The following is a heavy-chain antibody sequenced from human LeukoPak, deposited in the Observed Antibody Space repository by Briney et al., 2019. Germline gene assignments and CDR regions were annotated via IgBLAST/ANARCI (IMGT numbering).Heavy chain of an antibody. Sequence: GASVKVSCKASGYTFTSYDINWVRQATGQGFEWMGWMNPNSGNTGYAQKFQGRVTITRNTSISTAYMELSSLRSEDTAVYYCARGIAAAAYFDYWGQGTLVTVSS. D-gene: IGHD6-13*01. J-gene: IGHJ4*02. CDR1: GYTFTSYD. CDR3: ARGIAAAAYFDY. V-gene: IGHV1-8*03. CDR2: MNPNSGNT.